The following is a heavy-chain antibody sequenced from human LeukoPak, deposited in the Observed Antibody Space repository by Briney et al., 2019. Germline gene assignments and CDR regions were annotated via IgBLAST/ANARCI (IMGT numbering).Heavy chain of an antibody. Sequence: ASVKVSCKASGNTFTGYYMHWVRQAPGQGLEWMGWIDPNSGGTNYAQKFQGRVTMTRDTSISTAYMELSRLRSDDTAVYYCARSRAITIFGVGGGAFDIWGQGTMVTVSS. CDR3: ARSRAITIFGVGGGAFDI. J-gene: IGHJ3*02. V-gene: IGHV1-2*02. D-gene: IGHD3-3*01. CDR2: IDPNSGGT. CDR1: GNTFTGYY.